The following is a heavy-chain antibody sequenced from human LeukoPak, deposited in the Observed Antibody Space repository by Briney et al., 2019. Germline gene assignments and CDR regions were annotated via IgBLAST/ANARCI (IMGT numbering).Heavy chain of an antibody. J-gene: IGHJ4*02. D-gene: IGHD4-23*01. CDR1: GYTFTSYD. Sequence: ASVKVSCKASGYTFTSYDINWVRQATGQGLEWMGWMNPNSGNTGYAQKFQGRVTMTRDTSISTAYMELSRLRSDDTAVYYCARDYGGNSDTVDYWGQGTLVTVSS. V-gene: IGHV1-8*02. CDR2: MNPNSGNT. CDR3: ARDYGGNSDTVDY.